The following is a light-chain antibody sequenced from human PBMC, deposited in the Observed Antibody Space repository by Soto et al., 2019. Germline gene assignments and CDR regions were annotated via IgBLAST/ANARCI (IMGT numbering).Light chain of an antibody. CDR1: NIGSKR. J-gene: IGLJ1*01. CDR3: QVWDITTAHYV. V-gene: IGLV3-21*04. Sequence: SSELTQPPSVSVAPEKTARLTCGGDNIGSKRVHWYRQKPGQAPVLVIYYDSDRPSGIPERFSGSNSGNTATLTINRVEPGDVAGYYCQVWDITTAHYVFGTGTKLTVL. CDR2: YDS.